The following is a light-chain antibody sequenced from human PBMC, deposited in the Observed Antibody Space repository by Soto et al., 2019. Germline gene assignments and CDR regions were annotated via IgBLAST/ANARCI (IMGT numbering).Light chain of an antibody. V-gene: IGKV1-5*01. CDR1: QSISTW. CDR2: HAS. Sequence: DIQMTQSPSTLSASVGDRVTITCRASQSISTWLAWYQQKPGKAPNLLIYHASSLESGVPSRFSGSGSGTDFTLTISSLQPDDFATYYCHQYNTYSVTFGQGTKVEIK. CDR3: HQYNTYSVT. J-gene: IGKJ1*01.